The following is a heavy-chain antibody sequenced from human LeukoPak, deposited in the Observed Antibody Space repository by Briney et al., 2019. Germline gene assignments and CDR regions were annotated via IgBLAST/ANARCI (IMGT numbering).Heavy chain of an antibody. D-gene: IGHD3-16*01. Sequence: PGGSLRLSCAASGFTFSSYSMSWVRQAPGKGLEWISALNGGSTVTIYADSVKGRFTISRDNSKNTLYLQMNSLRTDDTAVYFCARRRTGGNDFDYWGQGTLVTVSS. CDR2: LNGGSTVT. CDR1: GFTFSSYS. J-gene: IGHJ4*02. CDR3: ARRRTGGNDFDY. V-gene: IGHV3-23*01.